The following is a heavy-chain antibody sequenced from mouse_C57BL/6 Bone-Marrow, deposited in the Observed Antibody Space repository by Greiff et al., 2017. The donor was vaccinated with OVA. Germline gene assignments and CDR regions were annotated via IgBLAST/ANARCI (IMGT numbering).Heavy chain of an antibody. CDR2: IYPRDGST. D-gene: IGHD2-3*01. CDR1: GYTFTDHT. J-gene: IGHJ4*01. CDR3: ARLDDGYPHYYAMDY. V-gene: IGHV1-78*01. Sequence: QVQLQQPDAELVKPGASVKISCKASGYTFTDHTIHWMKQRPEQGLEWIGYIYPRDGSTKYNEKFKGKATLTADKSSSTAYMQLNSLTSEDSAVYFCARLDDGYPHYYAMDYWGQGTSVTVSS.